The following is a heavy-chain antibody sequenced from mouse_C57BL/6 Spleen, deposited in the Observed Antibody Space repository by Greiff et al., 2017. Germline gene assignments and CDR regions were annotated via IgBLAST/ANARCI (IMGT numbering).Heavy chain of an antibody. CDR1: GYTFTRYW. CDR3: ARGDYGSSPMDC. Sequence: QVQLQQPGAELVKPGASVKLSCKASGYTFTRYWMHWVKQRPGQGLDWIGMIHPNSGSTNYNEKFKSKATLTVDKSSSTAYMQLSRLTSEDSAVYYCARGDYGSSPMDCWGQGTSVTVSS. V-gene: IGHV1-64*01. D-gene: IGHD1-1*01. J-gene: IGHJ4*01. CDR2: IHPNSGST.